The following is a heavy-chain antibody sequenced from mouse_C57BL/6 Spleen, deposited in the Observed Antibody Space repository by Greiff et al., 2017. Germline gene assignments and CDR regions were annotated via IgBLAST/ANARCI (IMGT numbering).Heavy chain of an antibody. CDR1: GFTFSDYY. D-gene: IGHD3-2*02. J-gene: IGHJ3*01. Sequence: EVKLMESGGGLVQPGGSLKLSCAASGFTFSDYYMYWVRQTPEKRLEWVAYISNGGGSTYYPDTVKGRFTSSRDNAKNTLYLQMSRLKSEDTAMDYCARHEDSSGYAYWGQGTLVTVSA. CDR3: ARHEDSSGYAY. V-gene: IGHV5-12*01. CDR2: ISNGGGST.